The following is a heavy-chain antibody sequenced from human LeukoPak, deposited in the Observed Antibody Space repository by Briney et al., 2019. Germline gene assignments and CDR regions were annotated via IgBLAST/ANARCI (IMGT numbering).Heavy chain of an antibody. CDR1: GFTFSSYS. CDR2: ISSSSSYI. J-gene: IGHJ4*02. V-gene: IGHV3-21*01. Sequence: GGSLRLSCAASGFTFSSYSMSWVRQAPGKGLEWVSSISSSSSYIYYADSVKGRFTISRDNAKNSLYLQMNSLRAEDTAVYYCARATTVTTPVNDYWGQGTLVTVSS. D-gene: IGHD4-17*01. CDR3: ARATTVTTPVNDY.